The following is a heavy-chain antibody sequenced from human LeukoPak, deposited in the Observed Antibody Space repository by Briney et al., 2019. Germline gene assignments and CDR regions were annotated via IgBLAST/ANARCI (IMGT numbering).Heavy chain of an antibody. J-gene: IGHJ4*02. D-gene: IGHD5-12*01. V-gene: IGHV5-51*01. Sequence: GESLKISCKISGYILTRNWIGWVRQVPGKGLEWMGLAHPGDSGAKYSPSFQGQVTFSVDKSISTAYLQFTSLKASDTAMYYCARHFGYDGGKPDYWGQGTLVTVSS. CDR3: ARHFGYDGGKPDY. CDR1: GYILTRNW. CDR2: AHPGDSGA.